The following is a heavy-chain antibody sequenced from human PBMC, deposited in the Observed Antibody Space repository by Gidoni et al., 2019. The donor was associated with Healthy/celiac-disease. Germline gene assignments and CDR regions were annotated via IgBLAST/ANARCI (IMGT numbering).Heavy chain of an antibody. CDR3: ARDPCSSTSCYVGL. Sequence: QVQLVGSGGGVVQPGRSLRLSCAAPGFTFRSYAMHWVRQAPGKGLEWVAVISYDGSNKYYADSVKGRFTISRDNSKNTLYLQMNSLRAEDTAVYYCARDPCSSTSCYVGLWGQGTMVTVSS. CDR1: GFTFRSYA. J-gene: IGHJ3*01. D-gene: IGHD2-2*01. V-gene: IGHV3-30-3*01. CDR2: ISYDGSNK.